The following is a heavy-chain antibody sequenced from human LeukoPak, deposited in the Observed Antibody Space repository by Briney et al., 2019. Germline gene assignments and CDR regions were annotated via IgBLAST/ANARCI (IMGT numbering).Heavy chain of an antibody. CDR1: GYSISSGYY. J-gene: IGHJ4*02. CDR3: ATLSNSGSSSFDY. V-gene: IGHV4-38-2*02. CDR2: IYHSGST. D-gene: IGHD1-26*01. Sequence: TSETLSLTCTVSGYSISSGYYWGWIRQPPGKGLEWIGSIYHSGSTYYNPSLKSRVTISVDTSKNQFSLKLSSVTAADTAVCYCATLSNSGSSSFDYWGQGTLVTVSS.